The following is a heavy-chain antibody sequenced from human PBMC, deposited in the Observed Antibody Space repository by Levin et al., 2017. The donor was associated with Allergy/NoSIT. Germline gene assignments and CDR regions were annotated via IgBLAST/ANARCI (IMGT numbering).Heavy chain of an antibody. J-gene: IGHJ6*02. D-gene: IGHD1-26*01. V-gene: IGHV5-51*01. CDR2: IYPGDSDT. CDR3: ARHLLGVGYSGSYQGYQGYYYGMDV. CDR1: GYSFTSYW. Sequence: GESLKISCKGSGYSFTSYWIGWVRQMPGKGLEWMGIIYPGDSDTRYSPSFQGQVTISADKSISTAYLQWSSLKASDTAMYYCARHLLGVGYSGSYQGYQGYYYGMDVWGQGTTVTVSS.